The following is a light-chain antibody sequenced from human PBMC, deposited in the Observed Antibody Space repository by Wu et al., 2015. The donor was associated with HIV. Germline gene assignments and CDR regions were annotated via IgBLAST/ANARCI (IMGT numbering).Light chain of an antibody. J-gene: IGKJ2*01. CDR1: QTVSNSD. Sequence: LTQSPGTLSLSPGERATLSCRASQTVSNSDLAWYQQKPGQAPRLLIYGASTRAAGIPARFSASGSGTEFTLTISSLQSEDFAVYYCQQYDIWPPYTFGQGTKLEIK. V-gene: IGKV3-15*01. CDR2: GAS. CDR3: QQYDIWPPYT.